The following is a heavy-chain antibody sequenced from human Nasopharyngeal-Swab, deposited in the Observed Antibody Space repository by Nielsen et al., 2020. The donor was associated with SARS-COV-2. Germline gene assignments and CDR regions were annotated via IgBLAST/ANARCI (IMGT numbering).Heavy chain of an antibody. CDR2: INHSGST. J-gene: IGHJ1*01. V-gene: IGHV4-34*01. Sequence: PGKGLEWIGEINHSGSTNYNPSLKSRVTISVDTSKNQFSLKLSSVTAADTAVYYCARGRGTIFGVVIINGYFQHWGQGTLVTVSS. D-gene: IGHD3-3*01. CDR3: ARGRGTIFGVVIINGYFQH.